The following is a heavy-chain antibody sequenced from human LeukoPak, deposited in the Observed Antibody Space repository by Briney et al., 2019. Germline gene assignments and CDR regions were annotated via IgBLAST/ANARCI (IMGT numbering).Heavy chain of an antibody. V-gene: IGHV4-34*01. J-gene: IGHJ5*02. CDR2: INHSGST. D-gene: IGHD6-13*01. CDR3: ARVGYSSSWYGHRYNWFDP. Sequence: PSETLSLTCAVYGGSFSGYYWSWIRQPPGKGLEWIGEINHSGSTNYNPSLKSRVTVSVDTTKNQFSLKLSSVTAADTAVYYCARVGYSSSWYGHRYNWFDPWGQGTLVTVSS. CDR1: GGSFSGYY.